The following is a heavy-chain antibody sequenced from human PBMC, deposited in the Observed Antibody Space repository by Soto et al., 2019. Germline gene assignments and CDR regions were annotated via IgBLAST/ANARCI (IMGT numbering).Heavy chain of an antibody. J-gene: IGHJ6*02. Sequence: PSETLSLTCTVSGGSISSYYWSWIRQPPGKGLEWIGYIYYSGSTNYNPSLKSRVTISVYTSKNQFSLKLSSVTAADTAVYYCAGRNSGIINYYQYYAMDVWGQGNTVTGSS. CDR1: GGSISSYY. CDR2: IYYSGST. D-gene: IGHD1-20*01. V-gene: IGHV4-59*01. CDR3: AGRNSGIINYYQYYAMDV.